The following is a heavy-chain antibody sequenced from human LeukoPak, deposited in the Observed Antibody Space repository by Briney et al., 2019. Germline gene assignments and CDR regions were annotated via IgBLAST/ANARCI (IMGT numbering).Heavy chain of an antibody. Sequence: ASVKVSCKASGYTFNSYGISWVRQAPGQGLEWMGWISAYNGHTNYAQKFQGRVTMTTDTSTSTAYMDLRSLRSDDTAVYYCAISTPRIAAAAYYYYYMDVWGKGTTVTVSS. J-gene: IGHJ6*03. V-gene: IGHV1-18*01. CDR2: ISAYNGHT. CDR1: GYTFNSYG. D-gene: IGHD6-13*01. CDR3: AISTPRIAAAAYYYYYMDV.